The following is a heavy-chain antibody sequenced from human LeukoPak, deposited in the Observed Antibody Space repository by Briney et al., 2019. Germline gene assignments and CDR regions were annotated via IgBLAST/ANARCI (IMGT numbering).Heavy chain of an antibody. J-gene: IGHJ6*03. CDR1: GFTFSSYE. CDR3: ARLMVRGVGRYYYMDV. CDR2: ISSSGSTI. Sequence: GGSLRLSCAASGFTFSSYEMNWVRQAPGKGLEWVSYISSSGSTIYYADSVKGRFTISRDNAKNSLYLQMNSLRAEDTAVYYCARLMVRGVGRYYYMDVWGKGTTVTISS. V-gene: IGHV3-48*03. D-gene: IGHD3-10*01.